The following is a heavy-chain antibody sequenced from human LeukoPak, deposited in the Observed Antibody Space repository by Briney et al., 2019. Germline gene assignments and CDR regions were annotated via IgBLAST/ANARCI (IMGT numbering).Heavy chain of an antibody. Sequence: ASVKVSCKASGYTFTSYYMHWVRQAPGQGLEWMGIINPSGGSTSYAQKFQGRVTMTRDTSTSTVYMELSSLRSEDTAVYYCARAGAHNIVVVPAAMWMVNYWGQGTLVTVSS. J-gene: IGHJ4*02. CDR2: INPSGGST. CDR1: GYTFTSYY. V-gene: IGHV1-46*01. D-gene: IGHD2-2*01. CDR3: ARAGAHNIVVVPAAMWMVNY.